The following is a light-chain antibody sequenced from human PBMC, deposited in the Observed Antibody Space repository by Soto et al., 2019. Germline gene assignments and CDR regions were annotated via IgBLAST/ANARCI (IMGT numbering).Light chain of an antibody. Sequence: EIVLTQSPGTLSLSPGESATLSCRASQSVSSSQVAWYQQKPGQAPRLLIYGASSRATGIPDRFSGVGSETDFTLTISRLEPEDFAVYYCQQYDTSPHTFGHWTKLEIK. CDR3: QQYDTSPHT. V-gene: IGKV3-20*01. CDR2: GAS. CDR1: QSVSSSQ. J-gene: IGKJ2*01.